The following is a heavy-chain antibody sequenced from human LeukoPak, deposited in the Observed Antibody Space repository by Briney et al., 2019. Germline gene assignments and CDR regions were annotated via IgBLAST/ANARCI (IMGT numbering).Heavy chain of an antibody. CDR1: GFTFSSYA. CDR2: ISGSGGST. V-gene: IGHV3-23*01. D-gene: IGHD2-8*01. CDR3: AKDRSCTNDICHGDFDY. J-gene: IGHJ4*02. Sequence: PGGSLRLSCAASGFTFSSYAVSWVRQAPGKGLEWVSSISGSGGSTYSADSVKGRFTISRDNSKNTLYLQMNSLSAESTALYYCAKDRSCTNDICHGDFDYWGQGTLVTVSS.